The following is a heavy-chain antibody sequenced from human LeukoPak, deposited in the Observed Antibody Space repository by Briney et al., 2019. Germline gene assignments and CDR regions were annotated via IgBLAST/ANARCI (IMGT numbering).Heavy chain of an antibody. CDR2: FYHGGST. D-gene: IGHD1-26*01. CDR3: VSLEGWVGATGDY. V-gene: IGHV4-38-2*02. J-gene: IGHJ4*02. Sequence: PSETLSLTCTVSGYSISTGYYWDWIRQPPGKGLEWIGTFYHGGSTYYNPSLKSRVTISVDTSKNQFSLKLSSVTAADTAVYYCVSLEGWVGATGDYWGQGTLVTVSS. CDR1: GYSISTGYY.